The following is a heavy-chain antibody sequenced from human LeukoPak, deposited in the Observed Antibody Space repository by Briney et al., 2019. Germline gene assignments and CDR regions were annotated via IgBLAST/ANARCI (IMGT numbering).Heavy chain of an antibody. J-gene: IGHJ6*02. V-gene: IGHV4-59*01. CDR1: GGSISSYY. Sequence: TSETLSLTCTVSGGSISSYYWSWIRQPPGKGLEWIGYIYYSGSTNYNPSLKSRVTISVDTSKNQFSLKLSSVTAADTAVYYCARDNWNYGSSMDVWGQGTTVTVSS. CDR3: ARDNWNYGSSMDV. CDR2: IYYSGST. D-gene: IGHD1-7*01.